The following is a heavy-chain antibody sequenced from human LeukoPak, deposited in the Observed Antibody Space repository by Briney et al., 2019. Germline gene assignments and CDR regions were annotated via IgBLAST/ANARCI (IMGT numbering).Heavy chain of an antibody. J-gene: IGHJ4*02. Sequence: SETLSLTCAVYGGSFSDYYWTWIRQPPGKGLEWIGEINHSGSTNYNPSLKSRVTISVDTSKNQFSLKLSSVTAADTAVYYCARTGYYDFWSGYLTLFDYWGQGTLVTVSS. CDR1: GGSFSDYY. CDR2: INHSGST. CDR3: ARTGYYDFWSGYLTLFDY. D-gene: IGHD3-3*01. V-gene: IGHV4-34*01.